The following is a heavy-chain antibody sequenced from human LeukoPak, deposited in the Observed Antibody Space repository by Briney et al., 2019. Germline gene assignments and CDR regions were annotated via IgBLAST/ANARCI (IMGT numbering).Heavy chain of an antibody. D-gene: IGHD1-26*01. V-gene: IGHV3-33*01. CDR3: ARGGVWGDAFDI. J-gene: IGHJ3*02. CDR1: GFTFSSYG. Sequence: GGSLRLSCAASGFTFSSYGMHWVRQAPGKGLEWVAVIWYDGSNKYYADSVKGPFTISRDNSKNTLYLQMNSLRAEDTALYYCARGGVWGDAFDIWGQGTMVTVSS. CDR2: IWYDGSNK.